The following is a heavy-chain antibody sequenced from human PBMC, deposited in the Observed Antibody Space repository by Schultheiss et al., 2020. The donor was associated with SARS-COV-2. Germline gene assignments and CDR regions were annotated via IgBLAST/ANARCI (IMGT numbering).Heavy chain of an antibody. V-gene: IGHV3-30*04. CDR1: GFTLSSYA. CDR2: ISYDGSNK. Sequence: GGSLRLSCAASGFTLSSYAMHWVRQAPGKGLEWVAVISYDGSNKYYADSVKGRFTISRDNSKNTLYLQMNSLRAEDTAVYYCARVDIVGATMLWYFDLWGRGTLVTVSS. D-gene: IGHD1-26*01. J-gene: IGHJ2*01. CDR3: ARVDIVGATMLWYFDL.